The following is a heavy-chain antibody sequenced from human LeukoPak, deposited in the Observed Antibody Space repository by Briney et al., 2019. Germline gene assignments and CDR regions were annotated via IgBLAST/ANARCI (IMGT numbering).Heavy chain of an antibody. CDR2: INPSGGST. D-gene: IGHD6-13*01. CDR1: GYTLTSYY. Sequence: ASVKVSCTASGYTLTSYYMHWVRQAPGQGLEWVGLINPSGGSTSYAQKFQGRVTMTRDTSTSTVYMKLSSLRSEDTAVYYCARDNKERQLGGYWGQGTLVTVSS. J-gene: IGHJ4*02. CDR3: ARDNKERQLGGY. V-gene: IGHV1-46*01.